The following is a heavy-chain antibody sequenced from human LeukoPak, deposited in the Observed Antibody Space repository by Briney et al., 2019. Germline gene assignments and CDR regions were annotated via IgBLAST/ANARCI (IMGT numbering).Heavy chain of an antibody. D-gene: IGHD6-13*01. CDR2: ISSSSSYI. CDR1: GFTFSSYS. Sequence: PGGSLRLSCAASGFTFSSYSMNWVRQAPGKGLEWVSSISSSSSYIYYADSVKGRFTISRENAKNSLYLQMNSLRAGDTAVYYCAREGSSKNAFDIWGQGTMVTVSS. CDR3: AREGSSKNAFDI. V-gene: IGHV3-21*01. J-gene: IGHJ3*02.